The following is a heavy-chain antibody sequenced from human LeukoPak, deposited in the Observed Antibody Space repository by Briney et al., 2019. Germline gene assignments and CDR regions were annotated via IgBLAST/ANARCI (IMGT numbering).Heavy chain of an antibody. V-gene: IGHV1-69*13. CDR3: ARGGGIVVVPAAMNTMSGLFDY. CDR1: GGTFSSYA. CDR2: IIPIFGTA. Sequence: GASVKVSCKASGGTFSSYAISWVRQAPGQGLEWMGGIIPIFGTANYAQKFQGRVTITADESTSTAYMELSSLRSEDTAVYYCARGGGIVVVPAAMNTMSGLFDYWGQGTLVTVSS. J-gene: IGHJ4*02. D-gene: IGHD2-2*01.